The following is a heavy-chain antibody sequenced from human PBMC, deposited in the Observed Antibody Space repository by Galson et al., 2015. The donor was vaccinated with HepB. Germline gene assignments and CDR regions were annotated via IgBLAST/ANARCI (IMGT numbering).Heavy chain of an antibody. J-gene: IGHJ2*01. CDR2: ISYDGSNK. CDR1: GFTFSSYA. CDR3: ARGGGDYYDSSGQLWYFDL. V-gene: IGHV3-30-3*01. Sequence: SLRLSCAASGFTFSSYAMHWVRQAPGKGLEWVAVISYDGSNKYYADSVKGRFTISRDNSKNTLYLQMNSLRAEDTAVYYCARGGGDYYDSSGQLWYFDLWGRGTLVTVSS. D-gene: IGHD3-22*01.